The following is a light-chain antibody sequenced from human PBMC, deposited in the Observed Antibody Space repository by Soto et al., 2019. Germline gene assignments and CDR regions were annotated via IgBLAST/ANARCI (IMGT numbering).Light chain of an antibody. CDR3: QKYNSAPWT. V-gene: IGKV1-27*01. Sequence: DIRMTQSPSSLSASVGDRVTITCRASQDISNYLAWDQQKSGKVPKVLIFAASTLQSGVPSRFSGSVSGTDFTLTISTLQPEDVATYYCQKYNSAPWTFGQGTKVEIK. J-gene: IGKJ1*01. CDR2: AAS. CDR1: QDISNY.